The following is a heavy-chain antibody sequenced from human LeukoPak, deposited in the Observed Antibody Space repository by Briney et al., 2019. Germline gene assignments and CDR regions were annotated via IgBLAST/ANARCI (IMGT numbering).Heavy chain of an antibody. CDR3: ARVVRGVVTSNWFDP. J-gene: IGHJ5*02. CDR1: GDSLNTYY. Sequence: SETLSLTCTVSGDSLNTYYWTWIRQSPGKELEWIGFVASSGTSNYNPSLKSRVVISIDTSKNQFSLALTSVTPADTAVYYCARVVRGVVTSNWFDPWGQGTLVSVSS. V-gene: IGHV4-59*01. CDR2: VASSGTS. D-gene: IGHD2-21*02.